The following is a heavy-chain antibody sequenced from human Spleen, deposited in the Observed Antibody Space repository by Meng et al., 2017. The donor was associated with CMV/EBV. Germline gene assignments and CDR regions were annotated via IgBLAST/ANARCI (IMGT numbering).Heavy chain of an antibody. V-gene: IGHV2-70*19. D-gene: IGHD6-19*01. CDR3: ARTSLNEAGYGLDV. CDR1: GFSLTTLGMC. J-gene: IGHJ6*02. Sequence: SGPTLVKPTQTLTLTCTFSGFSLTTLGMCVSWVRQSPGKALEWLALIDWDDDRSYSDSLKTRLTIYKDTSNNQVVLTVTNVDPVDTGTYYCARTSLNEAGYGLDVWGQGTTVTVSS. CDR2: IDWDDDR.